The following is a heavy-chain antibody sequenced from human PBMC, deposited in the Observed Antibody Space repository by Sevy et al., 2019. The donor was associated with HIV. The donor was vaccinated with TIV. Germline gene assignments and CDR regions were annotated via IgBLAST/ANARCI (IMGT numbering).Heavy chain of an antibody. CDR3: ARSPPVVVVPGAPSWFDP. D-gene: IGHD2-2*01. J-gene: IGHJ5*02. Sequence: QSQTLSLTCAVHDGSFSGYYWNWIRQLPGKGLEWIEEINESGITYYNPPLKSRVTISVDTSKKQFSLKLNSVTAVDSAVYFCARSPPVVVVPGAPSWFDPWGQGTLVTVSS. V-gene: IGHV4-34*01. CDR1: DGSFSGYY. CDR2: INESGIT.